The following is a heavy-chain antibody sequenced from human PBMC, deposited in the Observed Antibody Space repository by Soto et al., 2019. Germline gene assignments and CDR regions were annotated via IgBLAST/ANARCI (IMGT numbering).Heavy chain of an antibody. CDR2: IYYSGST. Sequence: QVQLQESGPGLVKPSQTLSLTCTVSGGSISSGGYYWSWIRQHPGKGLEWIGYIYYSGSTYYNPSLKSRVTISVDTYKKQFSLKLRSVTAAATAVYYCARDPADYSGSGKPNDWCQGTLVTVSS. D-gene: IGHD3-10*01. CDR1: GGSISSGGYY. J-gene: IGHJ4*02. CDR3: ARDPADYSGSGKPND. V-gene: IGHV4-31*03.